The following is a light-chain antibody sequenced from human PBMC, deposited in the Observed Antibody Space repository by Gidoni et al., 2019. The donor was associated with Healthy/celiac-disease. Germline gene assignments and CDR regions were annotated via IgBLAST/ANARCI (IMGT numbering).Light chain of an antibody. CDR2: AAS. V-gene: IGKV1-8*01. CDR3: QQYYSYPALT. CDR1: QGISSY. J-gene: IGKJ4*01. Sequence: AIRMTQSPSSFSASTGDRVTITCRASQGISSYLAWYQQKPGKAPKLLIYAASTLQSGVPSRFGGSGSGTDFTLTISCLQSEDFATYYCQQYYSYPALTFGGGTKVEIK.